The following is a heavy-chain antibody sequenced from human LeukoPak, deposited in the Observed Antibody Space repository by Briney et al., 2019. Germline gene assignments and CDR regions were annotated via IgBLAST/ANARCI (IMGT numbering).Heavy chain of an antibody. J-gene: IGHJ4*02. CDR3: ARVGLLTGYYFFDY. V-gene: IGHV1-46*01. CDR2: INPSGGST. D-gene: IGHD3-9*01. CDR1: GYTFTSYY. Sequence: ASVKVSCKASGYTFTSYYMHWVRQAPGQGLEWMGIINPSGGSTSYAQKFQGRVTMTRDMSTSTAYMELRSLGSDETAVYYCARVGLLTGYYFFDYWGQGTLVTVSS.